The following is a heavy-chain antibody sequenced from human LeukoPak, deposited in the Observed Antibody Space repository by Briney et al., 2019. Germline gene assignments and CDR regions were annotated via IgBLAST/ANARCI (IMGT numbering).Heavy chain of an antibody. D-gene: IGHD2-2*01. CDR2: IIPIFGTA. CDR1: GGTFSSYA. J-gene: IGHJ6*02. CDR3: ASAVPAATGYYGMDV. Sequence: ASVKVSCKASGGTFSSYAISWVRQAPGQGLEWMGGIIPIFGTANYAQKFQGRVTITADESTSTAYMELSSLRSEDTAVYYCASAVPAATGYYGMDVWGQGTTVTVSS. V-gene: IGHV1-69*13.